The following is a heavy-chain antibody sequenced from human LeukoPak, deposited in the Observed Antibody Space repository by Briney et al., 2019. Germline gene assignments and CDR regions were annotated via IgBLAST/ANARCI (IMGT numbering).Heavy chain of an antibody. Sequence: GASVKVSCKASGYTFSDYVIHWVRQAPGQGLECMGWINPKSGGTNYVQKFKGRVTMTRDTSINTVYMELSSLNSDDTAMYYCARHVIMGDDQGWFDPWGQGTLVTVSS. CDR1: GYTFSDYV. V-gene: IGHV1-2*02. CDR2: INPKSGGT. D-gene: IGHD3-16*01. J-gene: IGHJ5*02. CDR3: ARHVIMGDDQGWFDP.